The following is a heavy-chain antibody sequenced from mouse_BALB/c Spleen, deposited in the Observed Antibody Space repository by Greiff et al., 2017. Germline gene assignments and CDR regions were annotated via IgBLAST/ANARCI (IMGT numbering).Heavy chain of an antibody. CDR1: GYTFTDYN. Sequence: EVQLQQSGPELVKPGASVKISCKASGYTFTDYNMHWVKQSHGKSLEWIGYIYPYNGGTGYNQKFKSKATLTVDNSSSTAYMELRSLTSEDSAVYYCARDYGSSSPFDYWGQGTTLTVSS. V-gene: IGHV1S29*02. D-gene: IGHD1-1*01. CDR2: IYPYNGGT. J-gene: IGHJ2*01. CDR3: ARDYGSSSPFDY.